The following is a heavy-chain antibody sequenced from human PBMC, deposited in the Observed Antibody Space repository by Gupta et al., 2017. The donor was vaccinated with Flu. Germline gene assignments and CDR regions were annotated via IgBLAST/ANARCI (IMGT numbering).Heavy chain of an antibody. V-gene: IGHV3-23*04. CDR1: GFTFSDFA. Sequence: EVQLVQSGGGLVQPGGSLRPSCAAPGFTFSDFAMIWVRQAPGKGLEWVSIVNHNGQTTLYADSVKGRFTISRDDSKSTLYLQMNNLGVEDTAVYYCASRGWNRISSFDSWGQGTLVTVSS. D-gene: IGHD6-19*01. J-gene: IGHJ4*02. CDR2: VNHNGQTT. CDR3: ASRGWNRISSFDS.